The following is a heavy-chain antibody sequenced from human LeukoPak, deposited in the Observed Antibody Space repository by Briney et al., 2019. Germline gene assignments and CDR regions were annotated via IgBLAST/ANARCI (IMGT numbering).Heavy chain of an antibody. CDR2: IIPILGIA. CDR1: GGTFSTYA. V-gene: IGHV1-69*04. J-gene: IGHJ6*02. D-gene: IGHD3-10*01. Sequence: SVKVSCTASGGTFSTYAISWVRQAPGQGLEWMGRIIPILGIANYAQKFQGRVTITADKSTSTAYMELSSLRSEDTAVYYCAKESYYYGSGSYYYYYDMDVWGQGTTVTVSS. CDR3: AKESYYYGSGSYYYYYDMDV.